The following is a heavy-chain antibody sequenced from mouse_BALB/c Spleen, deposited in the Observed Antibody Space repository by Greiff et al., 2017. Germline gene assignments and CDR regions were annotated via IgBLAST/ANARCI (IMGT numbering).Heavy chain of an antibody. CDR2: ISSGSSTI. CDR3: AREGNGNYYYAMDY. J-gene: IGHJ4*01. D-gene: IGHD2-1*01. CDR1: GFTFSSFG. Sequence: EVKLQESGGGLVQPGGSRKLSCAASGFTFSSFGMHWVRQAPEKGLEWVAYISSGSSTIYYADTVKGRFTISRDNPKNTLFLQMTSLRSEDTAMYYCAREGNGNYYYAMDYWGQGTSVTVSS. V-gene: IGHV5-17*02.